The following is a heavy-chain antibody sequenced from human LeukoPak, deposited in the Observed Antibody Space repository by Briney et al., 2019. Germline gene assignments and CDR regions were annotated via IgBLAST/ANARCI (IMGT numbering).Heavy chain of an antibody. V-gene: IGHV3-21*06. Sequence: VGSLRLSCAASGFTFSSYSMNWVRQAPGKGLEWVSSISSSSTYIYYADSVKGRFTISRDKAKNSLYLQMNSLRAEDTAVYYCARDLTTVTTALFAYWGQGTLVTVSS. J-gene: IGHJ4*02. D-gene: IGHD4-11*01. CDR3: ARDLTTVTTALFAY. CDR1: GFTFSSYS. CDR2: ISSSSTYI.